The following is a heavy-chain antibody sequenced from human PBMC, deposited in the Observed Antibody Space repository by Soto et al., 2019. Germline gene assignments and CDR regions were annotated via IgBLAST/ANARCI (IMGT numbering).Heavy chain of an antibody. CDR1: GGSISSYY. V-gene: IGHV4-59*08. J-gene: IGHJ4*02. Sequence: QVQLQESGPGLVKPSETLSLTCTVSGGSISSYYWSWIRQLPGKGLEWIGNIYYSGSTNYNPSLKSRVAISVDTSKNQFSLKLSSVTAADTAVYYCARRYGGNLDYWGQGTLVTVSS. D-gene: IGHD2-15*01. CDR3: ARRYGGNLDY. CDR2: IYYSGST.